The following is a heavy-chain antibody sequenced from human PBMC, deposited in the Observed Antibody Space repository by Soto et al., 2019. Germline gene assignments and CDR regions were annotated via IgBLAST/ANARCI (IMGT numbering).Heavy chain of an antibody. CDR2: ISFDGSTQ. CDR3: AREGVFGLVKIIPPDY. V-gene: IGHV3-30*03. J-gene: IGHJ4*02. CDR1: GFCFGSYG. D-gene: IGHD3-3*01. Sequence: GGSLRLSCRASGFCFGSYGMLWVRQAPGKGPEWVAFISFDGSTQYYADSVRGRFTISRDNSENTLYLQLDTLRVEDTAMYYCAREGVFGLVKIIPPDYWGQGAQVTVSS.